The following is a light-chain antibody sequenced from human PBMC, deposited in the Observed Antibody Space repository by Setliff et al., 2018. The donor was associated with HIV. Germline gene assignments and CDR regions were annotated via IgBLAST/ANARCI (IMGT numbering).Light chain of an antibody. CDR1: RIDVGGYNY. Sequence: QSVLTQPPSASGSLGQSVTISCTGTRIDVGGYNYVSWYQIQPGKAPRLIIYAVNKRPSWVSNRFSASKSGNAAYLTVSGLQAEDEADYYCSSYAGGDIYVFGSGTKVTVL. CDR2: AVN. J-gene: IGLJ1*01. CDR3: SSYAGGDIYV. V-gene: IGLV2-8*01.